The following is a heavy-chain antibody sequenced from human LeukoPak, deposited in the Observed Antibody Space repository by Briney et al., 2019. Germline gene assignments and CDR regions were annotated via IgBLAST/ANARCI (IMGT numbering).Heavy chain of an antibody. J-gene: IGHJ6*02. V-gene: IGHV3-30*18. CDR2: ISYDGSNK. D-gene: IGHD1-26*01. CDR1: GFTFNNYG. Sequence: GKSLRLSCAASGFTFNNYGMHWVRQAPGKGLEWVAVISYDGSNKYYADSVKGRFTISRDNSKNTLYLQMNSLRTEDAAVYYCAKGRVGANGYYYYGMDVWGQGTTVTVSS. CDR3: AKGRVGANGYYYYGMDV.